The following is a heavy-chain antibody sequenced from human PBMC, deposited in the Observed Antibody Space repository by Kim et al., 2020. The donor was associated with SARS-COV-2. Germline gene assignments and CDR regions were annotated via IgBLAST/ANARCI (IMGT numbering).Heavy chain of an antibody. D-gene: IGHD1-26*01. Sequence: DAVTGRFTISRDNSKNALYLQMSSVRAEDAAVYYWARSTGGVGATPFDYWGQGTLVTVSS. J-gene: IGHJ4*02. V-gene: IGHV3-21*01. CDR3: ARSTGGVGATPFDY.